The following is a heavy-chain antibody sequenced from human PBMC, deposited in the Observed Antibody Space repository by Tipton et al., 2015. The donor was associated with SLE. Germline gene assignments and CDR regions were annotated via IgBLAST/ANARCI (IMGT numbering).Heavy chain of an antibody. Sequence: SLRLSCAASGFSFSLYEMNWVRQAPGKGLEWLSFISSGSSTIFYRDSVEGRFTISRDNAKNSLYLQMNSLRAEDTAVYYCARSTNWAFDFWGQGTLVTVSS. D-gene: IGHD2-8*01. CDR3: ARSTNWAFDF. J-gene: IGHJ4*02. V-gene: IGHV3-48*03. CDR2: ISSGSSTI. CDR1: GFSFSLYE.